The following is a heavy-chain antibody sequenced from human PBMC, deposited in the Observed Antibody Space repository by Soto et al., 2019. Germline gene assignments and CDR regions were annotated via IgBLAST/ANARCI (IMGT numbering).Heavy chain of an antibody. D-gene: IGHD2-15*01. J-gene: IGHJ3*01. V-gene: IGHV1-8*01. Sequence: QVQLVQSGAEVKKPGASVKVSCKASGYIFTSHDINWVRHVPGQGFEWMGWMSPFSGNTGSAQKFQGRVSLTRNISIKSSYMELRSLTSDDTAVYYCARGLCTGGTCYGLTVDFWGQGTTVTVSS. CDR2: MSPFSGNT. CDR1: GYIFTSHD. CDR3: ARGLCTGGTCYGLTVDF.